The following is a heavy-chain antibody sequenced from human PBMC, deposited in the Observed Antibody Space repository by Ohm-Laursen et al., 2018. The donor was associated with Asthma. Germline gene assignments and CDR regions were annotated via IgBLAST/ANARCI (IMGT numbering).Heavy chain of an antibody. J-gene: IGHJ4*02. CDR3: ARGWNIVARGYFDY. D-gene: IGHD5-12*01. Sequence: SQTLSLTCTVSGGSISSGGYYWSWIRQHPGKGLEWIGYIYNSGSTHYIPSLESRLTMSIDTSKNQFSLKLSSVTAADTAVYYCARGWNIVARGYFDYWGQGTLVTVSS. CDR1: GGSISSGGYY. V-gene: IGHV4-31*03. CDR2: IYNSGST.